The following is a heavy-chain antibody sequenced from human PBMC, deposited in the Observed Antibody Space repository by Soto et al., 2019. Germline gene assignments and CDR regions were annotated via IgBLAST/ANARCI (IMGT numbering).Heavy chain of an antibody. Sequence: GSLSLSCAASGLTFNNAWMNWVRQAPGKGLEWVSAISGSGGSTYYADSVKGRFTISRDNSKNTLYLQMNSLRAEDTAVYYCAKSLRLVAVAGTRDYWGQGTLVTVSS. CDR3: AKSLRLVAVAGTRDY. CDR1: GLTFNNAW. CDR2: ISGSGGST. D-gene: IGHD6-19*01. V-gene: IGHV3-23*01. J-gene: IGHJ4*02.